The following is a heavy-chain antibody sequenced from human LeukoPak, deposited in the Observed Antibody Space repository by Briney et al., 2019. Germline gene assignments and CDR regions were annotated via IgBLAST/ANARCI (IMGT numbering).Heavy chain of an antibody. CDR1: DGSINSYY. D-gene: IGHD1-26*01. CDR2: IYYNGNT. J-gene: IGHJ6*02. CDR3: ARGRSDYYGMDV. Sequence: PSETLSLTCSVSDGSINSYYWNWIRRPPGKGLEWIGYIYYNGNTNYSPSLKSRVTMSVDTSKNLFSLKVSSVTAADTAVYYCARGRSDYYGMDVWGQGTTVTVSS. V-gene: IGHV4-59*01.